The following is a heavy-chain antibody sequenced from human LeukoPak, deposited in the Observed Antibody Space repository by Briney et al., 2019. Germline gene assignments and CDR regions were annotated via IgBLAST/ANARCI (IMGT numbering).Heavy chain of an antibody. CDR3: ARGKGYSYGSKRYYFDY. Sequence: ASVKVSCKASGYTFGSDDINWVRQATGQGLEWMGWMNPNSGNTGYAQKFQGRVTITRNTSISTAYMELSSLRSEDTAVYYCARGKGYSYGSKRYYFDYWGQGTLVTVSS. CDR1: GYTFGSDD. V-gene: IGHV1-8*03. D-gene: IGHD5-18*01. J-gene: IGHJ4*02. CDR2: MNPNSGNT.